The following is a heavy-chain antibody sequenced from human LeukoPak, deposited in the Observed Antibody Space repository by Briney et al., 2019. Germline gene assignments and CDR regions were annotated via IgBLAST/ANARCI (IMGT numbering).Heavy chain of an antibody. D-gene: IGHD4-23*01. CDR3: ARVLGKRGYYYYMDV. J-gene: IGHJ6*03. CDR1: GFTVSSNS. CDR2: IYSDNT. V-gene: IGHV3-66*03. Sequence: GGSLRLSCTVSGFTVSSNSMSWVRQAPGKGLEWVSFIYSDNTHYSDSVKGRFTISRDNSKNTLYLQMNSLRAEDTAVYYCARVLGKRGYYYYMDVWGKGTTVTVSS.